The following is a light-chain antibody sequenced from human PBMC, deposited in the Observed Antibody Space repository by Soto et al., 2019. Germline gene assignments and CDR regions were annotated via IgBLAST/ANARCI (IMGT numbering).Light chain of an antibody. CDR2: LERSGSY. CDR1: SGHSNNI. V-gene: IGLV4-60*03. Sequence: QLVLTQSSSASASLGSSVKLTCTLNSGHSNNIIAWHQQQPGKAPRYLMNLERSGSYTKGSGVHDRFAGSSSGADRYLTFSHLQSDDEAEYYCQIWDSNTHSPFGGGTKVTGL. J-gene: IGLJ2*01. CDR3: QIWDSNTHSP.